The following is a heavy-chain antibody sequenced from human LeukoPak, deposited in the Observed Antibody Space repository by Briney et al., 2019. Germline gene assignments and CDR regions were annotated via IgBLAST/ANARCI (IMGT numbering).Heavy chain of an antibody. CDR2: IYTSGST. D-gene: IGHD3-10*01. J-gene: IGHJ5*02. Sequence: SETLSLTCTVSGGSISSGSYYWSRIRQPAGKGLEWIGRIYTSGSTNYNPSLKSRVSISVDTSKNQFSLKLSSVTAADTAVYYCARGRITMVRGVTNWFDPWGQGTLVTVSS. V-gene: IGHV4-61*02. CDR3: ARGRITMVRGVTNWFDP. CDR1: GGSISSGSYY.